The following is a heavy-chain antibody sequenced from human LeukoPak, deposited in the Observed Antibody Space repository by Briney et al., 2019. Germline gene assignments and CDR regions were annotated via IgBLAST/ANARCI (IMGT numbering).Heavy chain of an antibody. J-gene: IGHJ4*02. Sequence: PGGSLRLTCAASGFAFSSYEMNWVRQAPGKGLEWVSYISSSGSTIYYADSVKGRFTISRDNAKNSLYLQMNSLRAEDTAVYSCARVEQQLVRGYWGQGPLVTVSS. V-gene: IGHV3-48*03. CDR2: ISSSGSTI. CDR1: GFAFSSYE. D-gene: IGHD6-13*01. CDR3: ARVEQQLVRGY.